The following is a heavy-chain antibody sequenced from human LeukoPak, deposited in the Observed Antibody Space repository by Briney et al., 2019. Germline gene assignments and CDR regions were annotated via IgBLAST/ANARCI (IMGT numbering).Heavy chain of an antibody. D-gene: IGHD6-6*01. V-gene: IGHV4-34*01. Sequence: SETLSLACAVYGGSFSGYYWSWIRQPPGKGLEWIGEINHSGSTNYNPSLKSRVTISVDTSKNQFSLKLSSVTAADTAVYYCARGRIAARPFDYWGQGTLVTVSS. J-gene: IGHJ4*02. CDR2: INHSGST. CDR3: ARGRIAARPFDY. CDR1: GGSFSGYY.